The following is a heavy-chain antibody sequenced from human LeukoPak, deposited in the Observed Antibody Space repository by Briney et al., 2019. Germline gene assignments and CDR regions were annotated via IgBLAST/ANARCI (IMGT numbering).Heavy chain of an antibody. J-gene: IGHJ4*02. D-gene: IGHD6-19*01. Sequence: ASVKVSCKASGYTFTSYGINWVRQAPGQGLEWMGWISAYNGNTKHAPKLQGRVTMTTDTSTSTAYMELRSLRSDDTAVYYCARAGITSGWVQNMDYWSQGTLVTVSS. CDR3: ARAGITSGWVQNMDY. CDR2: ISAYNGNT. CDR1: GYTFTSYG. V-gene: IGHV1-18*01.